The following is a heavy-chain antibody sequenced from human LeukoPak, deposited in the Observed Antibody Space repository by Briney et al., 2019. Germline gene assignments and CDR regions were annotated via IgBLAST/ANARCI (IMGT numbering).Heavy chain of an antibody. Sequence: PGGSLRLSCAASGFTFSSYAMSWVRQAPGKGLEWVSGINWNGGGTGYADSVKGRFTISRDNAKNSLYLQMNSLSAEDTALYHCARGLTIVVAGTGDYWGQGTLVTVSS. J-gene: IGHJ4*02. CDR3: ARGLTIVVAGTGDY. CDR2: INWNGGGT. CDR1: GFTFSSYA. D-gene: IGHD6-19*01. V-gene: IGHV3-20*01.